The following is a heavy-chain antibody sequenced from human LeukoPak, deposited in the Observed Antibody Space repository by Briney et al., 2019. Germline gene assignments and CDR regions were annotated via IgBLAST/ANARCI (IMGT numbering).Heavy chain of an antibody. D-gene: IGHD3-3*01. CDR1: GYSISSGYS. CDR3: ARRKTLFWYFDY. Sequence: SETLSLTCAVSGYSISSGYSWDRIRQSPGKGLEWIGNIYSSGSTYYNPSLKSRVTISVDTSKNQFSLSLNSVTAADTAVYYCARRKTLFWYFDYWGQGTLVTVSS. J-gene: IGHJ4*02. CDR2: IYSSGST. V-gene: IGHV4-38-2*01.